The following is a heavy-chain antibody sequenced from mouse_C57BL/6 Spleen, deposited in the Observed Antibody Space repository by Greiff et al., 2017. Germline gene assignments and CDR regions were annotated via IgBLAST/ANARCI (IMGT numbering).Heavy chain of an antibody. CDR3: ARHEAPYYYGSSYWYFDF. CDR2: FYPGSGSI. J-gene: IGHJ1*03. CDR1: GYTFTEYT. V-gene: IGHV1-62-2*01. Sequence: VQLQQSGAELVKPGASVKLSCKASGYTFTEYTIHWVKQRSGQGLEWIGWFYPGSGSIKYNEKFKDKATLTADKSSSTVYMELSRLTSEDSAVYFCARHEAPYYYGSSYWYFDFWGTGTTVTVSS. D-gene: IGHD1-1*01.